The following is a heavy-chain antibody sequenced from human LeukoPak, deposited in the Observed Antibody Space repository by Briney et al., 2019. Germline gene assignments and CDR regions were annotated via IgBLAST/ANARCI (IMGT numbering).Heavy chain of an antibody. D-gene: IGHD6-19*01. J-gene: IGHJ4*02. Sequence: ASVKVSCKASGGTLSSYAISWVRQAPGQGLEWMGRIIPIFGTANYAQKFQGRVTITTDESTSTAYMELSSLRSEDTAVYYCARAGIAVAVPFDYWGQGTLVTVSS. V-gene: IGHV1-69*05. CDR3: ARAGIAVAVPFDY. CDR1: GGTLSSYA. CDR2: IIPIFGTA.